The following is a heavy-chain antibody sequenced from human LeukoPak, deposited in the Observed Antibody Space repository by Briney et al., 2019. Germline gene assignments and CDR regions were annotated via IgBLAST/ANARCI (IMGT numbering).Heavy chain of an antibody. CDR2: MNPNSGNT. V-gene: IGHV1-8*01. D-gene: IGHD1-14*01. CDR1: GYTFTSYD. J-gene: IGHJ6*02. Sequence: ASVKVSCKASGYTFTSYDINWVRQATGQGLEWMGWMNPNSGNTGYAQKFQGRVTMTRNTSISTAYMELSSLRSEDTAVYYCATRRVTLYPGGMDVGGQGTTVTVSS. CDR3: ATRRVTLYPGGMDV.